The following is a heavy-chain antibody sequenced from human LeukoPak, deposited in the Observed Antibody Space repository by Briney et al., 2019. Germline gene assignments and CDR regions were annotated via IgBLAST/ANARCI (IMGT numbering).Heavy chain of an antibody. D-gene: IGHD2-21*01. CDR1: GGSISSSSYY. CDR3: ARAYCGGDCYFGY. J-gene: IGHJ4*02. CDR2: IYYSGST. Sequence: PSETLSLTCTVSGGSISSSSYYWGWIRQPPGKGLEWIGSIYYSGSTYYNPSLKSRVTISVDTSKNQFSLKLSSVTAADTAVYYCARAYCGGDCYFGYWGQGTLVTVSS. V-gene: IGHV4-39*01.